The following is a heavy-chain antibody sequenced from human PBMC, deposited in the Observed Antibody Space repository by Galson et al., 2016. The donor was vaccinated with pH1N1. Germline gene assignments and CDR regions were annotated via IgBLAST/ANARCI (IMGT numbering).Heavy chain of an antibody. CDR1: GFSFNTYA. V-gene: IGHV3-23*01. CDR2: GGSGGST. Sequence: SLRLSCATSGFSFNTYAMAWVRQAPGKGLEWVSHGGSGGSTYYADSVKGRFTISRDSSKNTLNLQMNSLRVEDTAVYFCAKLRGGTYGEYYFDYWGQGTLVTVSS. D-gene: IGHD3-10*01. CDR3: AKLRGGTYGEYYFDY. J-gene: IGHJ4*02.